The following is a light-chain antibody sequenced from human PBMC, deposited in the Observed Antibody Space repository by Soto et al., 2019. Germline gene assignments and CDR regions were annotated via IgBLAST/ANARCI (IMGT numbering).Light chain of an antibody. CDR1: QSISSW. CDR2: DAS. Sequence: DIQMTQSPSTLSASVADRVTITGRASQSISSWLAWYQQKPGKAPKLLIYDASSLESGVPSRFSGSKSGTEFTLTISSLQPDDFATYYCQQYSTYWTFGQGTKVDIK. CDR3: QQYSTYWT. V-gene: IGKV1-5*01. J-gene: IGKJ1*01.